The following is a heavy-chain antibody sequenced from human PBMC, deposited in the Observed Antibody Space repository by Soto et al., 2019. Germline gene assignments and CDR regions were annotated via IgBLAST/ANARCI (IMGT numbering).Heavy chain of an antibody. V-gene: IGHV1-8*01. CDR1: GYTFTNYE. CDR2: MNPNSGNR. CDR3: ARGQSAYSNLGYGMDV. Sequence: ASVKVSCKASGYTFTNYEINCVRQATGQGLEWMGWMNPNSGNRAYAQKFQGRVTMTRNTSISTAYMELSSLRSEETAVYYCARGQSAYSNLGYGMDVWGQGTTVTVSS. D-gene: IGHD4-4*01. J-gene: IGHJ6*02.